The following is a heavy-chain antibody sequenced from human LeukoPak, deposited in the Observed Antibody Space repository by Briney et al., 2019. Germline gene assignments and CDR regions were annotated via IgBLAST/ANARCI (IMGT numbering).Heavy chain of an antibody. D-gene: IGHD6-19*01. CDR2: IHYSGST. CDR3: ARQHWYSSGWLDY. Sequence: SETLSLTCTVSGGSISSYYWSWIRQPPGKGLEWNGYIHYSGSTNYNPSLKSRVTISVDTSKNQFSLKLSSVTAADTAVYYCARQHWYSSGWLDYWGQGTPVTVSS. CDR1: GGSISSYY. J-gene: IGHJ4*02. V-gene: IGHV4-59*08.